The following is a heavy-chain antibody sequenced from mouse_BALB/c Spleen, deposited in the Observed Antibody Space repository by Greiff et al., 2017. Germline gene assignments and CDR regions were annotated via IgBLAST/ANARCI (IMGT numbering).Heavy chain of an antibody. CDR2: ISYDGSN. D-gene: IGHD3-3*01. J-gene: IGHJ2*01. V-gene: IGHV3-6*02. Sequence: VQLKESGPGLVKPSQSLSLTCSVTGYSITSGYYWNWIRQFPGNKLEWMGYISYDGSNNYNPSLKNRISITRDTSKNQFFLKLNSVTTEDTATYYCAGPLYFDDGGQGTTLTASS. CDR3: AGPLYFDD. CDR1: GYSITSGYY.